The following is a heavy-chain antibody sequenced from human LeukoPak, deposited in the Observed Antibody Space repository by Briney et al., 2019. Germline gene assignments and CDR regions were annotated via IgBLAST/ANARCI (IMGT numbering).Heavy chain of an antibody. D-gene: IGHD3-3*01. CDR2: INPSGGRT. J-gene: IGHJ6*03. V-gene: IGHV1-46*01. Sequence: ASVKVSCKASGYTFTSYYMHWVRQAPGQGLEWMGIINPSGGRTSYAQKFQGRVTMTRDTSTSTVYMELSSLRSEDTAVYYCAREHRQGARTYYDFFYYYYMDVWGKGTTVTVSS. CDR1: GYTFTSYY. CDR3: AREHRQGARTYYDFFYYYYMDV.